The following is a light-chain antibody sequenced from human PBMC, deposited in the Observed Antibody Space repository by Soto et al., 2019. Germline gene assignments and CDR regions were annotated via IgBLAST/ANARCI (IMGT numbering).Light chain of an antibody. V-gene: IGKV3-15*01. CDR3: QQYNNWPPWT. CDR1: QSVSSN. J-gene: IGKJ1*01. CDR2: GAS. Sequence: ELVMTQSPATLSVSPGARATLSCRASQSVSSNLAWYQKKPGQAPRLLIYGASTRATGIPARFSGSGSGTEFTLTISSLQSEDFAVYYCQQYNNWPPWTFGQGTKVEIK.